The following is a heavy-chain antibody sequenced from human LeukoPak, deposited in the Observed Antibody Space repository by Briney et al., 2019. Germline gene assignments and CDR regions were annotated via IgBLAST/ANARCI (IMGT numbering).Heavy chain of an antibody. CDR2: IKEDGSER. V-gene: IGHV3-7*01. CDR3: ARDPGRSGWDY. Sequence: GGSLRLFCAASGFTFNSYWMYWVRQAPGKGLEWVASIKEDGSERYYVDSVKGRFTISIDNAKNSLYLQMYSLRAEDTAVYYCARDPGRSGWDYWGQGALVTVSS. J-gene: IGHJ4*02. D-gene: IGHD6-19*01. CDR1: GFTFNSYW.